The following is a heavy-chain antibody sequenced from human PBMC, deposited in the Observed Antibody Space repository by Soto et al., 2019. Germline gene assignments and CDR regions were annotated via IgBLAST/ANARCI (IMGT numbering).Heavy chain of an antibody. V-gene: IGHV4-59*01. D-gene: IGHD2-15*01. CDR2: VADSGKS. Sequence: SETLSLTCTISGGSPSYYYWCWVRQPPGEGLEWIGNVADSGKSSYNPSLRSRLTISVDTSNTRLSLTLSAVTAADTAVYYLGRSNGNDSIENFDYWGQGTLVTVSS. CDR3: GRSNGNDSIENFDY. J-gene: IGHJ4*02. CDR1: GGSPSYYY.